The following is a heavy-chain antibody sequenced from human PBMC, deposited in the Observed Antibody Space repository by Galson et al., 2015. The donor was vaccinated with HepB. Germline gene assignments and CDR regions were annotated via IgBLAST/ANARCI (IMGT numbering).Heavy chain of an antibody. J-gene: IGHJ4*02. Sequence: SVKVSCKASGYTFTSYYMHWVRQAPGQGLEWMGIINPSGGSTSYAQKFQGRVTMTRDTSTSTVYMELSSLRSEDTAVYYCARDGRLEGGIAAAVIWGQGTLVTVSS. CDR1: GYTFTSYY. CDR2: INPSGGST. V-gene: IGHV1-46*01. D-gene: IGHD6-13*01. CDR3: ARDGRLEGGIAAAVI.